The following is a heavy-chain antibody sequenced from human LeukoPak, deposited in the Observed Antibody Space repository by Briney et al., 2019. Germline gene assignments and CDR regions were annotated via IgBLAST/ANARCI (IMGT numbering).Heavy chain of an antibody. CDR3: ARDGYSSSWYPGDGMDV. V-gene: IGHV4-59*12. J-gene: IGHJ6*02. CDR2: IYYSGST. D-gene: IGHD6-13*01. CDR1: GGSISNYF. Sequence: SETLSLTCTVSGGSISNYFWSWIRQPPGKGLEWIGSIYYSGSTYYNPSLKSRVTISVDTSKNQFSLKLSSVTAADTAVYYCARDGYSSSWYPGDGMDVWGQGTTVTVSS.